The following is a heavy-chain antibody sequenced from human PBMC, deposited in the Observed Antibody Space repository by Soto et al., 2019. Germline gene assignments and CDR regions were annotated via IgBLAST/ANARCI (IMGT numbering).Heavy chain of an antibody. D-gene: IGHD2-2*02. V-gene: IGHV4-31*03. CDR3: ARDGGYCSDTSCYRFDP. J-gene: IGHJ5*02. CDR1: GGSLGSGGYY. Sequence: QLQLQESGPGLVKPSQTLSLTCTVSGGSLGSGGYYWSWIRQHPGKGLEWMGYIYYTGSTYYNPSLKSRVTITLDMSKNQFSLKLSSVTAADTAVYYCARDGGYCSDTSCYRFDPWGQGTLVTVSS. CDR2: IYYTGST.